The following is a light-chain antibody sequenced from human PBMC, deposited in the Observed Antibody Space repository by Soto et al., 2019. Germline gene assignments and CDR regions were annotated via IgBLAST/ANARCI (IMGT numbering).Light chain of an antibody. CDR1: QSVAANY. CDR3: HQYGTAPLT. Sequence: EVVLTQSPGTLSLSPVERATLSCRASQSVAANYLAWYQQERGQAPRLLIYGASSRATGIPDRFSGSGSGTDFTLTISRLEPEDFSVYYCHQYGTAPLTFGPGTKVDIK. CDR2: GAS. V-gene: IGKV3-20*01. J-gene: IGKJ3*01.